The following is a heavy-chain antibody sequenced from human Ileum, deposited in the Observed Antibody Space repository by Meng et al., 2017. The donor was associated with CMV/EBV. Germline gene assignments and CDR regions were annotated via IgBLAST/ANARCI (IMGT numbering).Heavy chain of an antibody. Sequence: SETLSLTCTVSGASMTSYYWSWIRQAPGKGLEWIGYIYYSGTTKYNPSLKSRITISVDTARNQFSLKLRSVTAADTAVYYCGRDKYPTHFYGVDVWGQGTTVTVSS. CDR2: IYYSGTT. CDR3: GRDKYPTHFYGVDV. D-gene: IGHD6-6*01. V-gene: IGHV4-59*01. CDR1: GASMTSYY. J-gene: IGHJ6*02.